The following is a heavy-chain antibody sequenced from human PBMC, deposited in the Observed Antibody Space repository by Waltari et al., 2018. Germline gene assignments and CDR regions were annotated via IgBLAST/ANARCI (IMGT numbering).Heavy chain of an antibody. V-gene: IGHV4-61*02. CDR3: ARVLVPDSGEAVGAFDV. J-gene: IGHJ3*01. Sequence: QVQLQESGPGLVKPSQTLSLTCSVSGGSIVTAIYYWSWIRQPVGKGLEYIVRVYSSGSTNYSPSLRSRVTISVDTSKNRFALTLRSVTAADTAVYYCARVLVPDSGEAVGAFDVWGQGTMVTVSS. CDR1: GGSIVTAIYY. D-gene: IGHD2-21*01. CDR2: VYSSGST.